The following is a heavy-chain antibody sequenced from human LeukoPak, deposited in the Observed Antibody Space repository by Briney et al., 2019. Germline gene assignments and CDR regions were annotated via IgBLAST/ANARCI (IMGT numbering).Heavy chain of an antibody. V-gene: IGHV4-39*01. J-gene: IGHJ3*02. Sequence: SETLSLTCSVSGGSLSSSSYYWGWIRQPPGRGLEWIGNIYETGSTNYNPSLKSRVTISVDTSKNQFSLKLSSVTAADTAVYYCVRPASTPSTSGYRWGHDAFDIWGQGTMVTVSS. CDR1: GGSLSSSSYY. CDR2: IYETGST. D-gene: IGHD5-12*01. CDR3: VRPASTPSTSGYRWGHDAFDI.